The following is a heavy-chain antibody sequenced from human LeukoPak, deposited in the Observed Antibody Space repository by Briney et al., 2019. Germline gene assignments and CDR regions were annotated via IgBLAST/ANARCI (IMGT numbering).Heavy chain of an antibody. CDR3: ARDLYSSGWNDY. Sequence: ASVKVSCKAFGYTFTSNYMHWVRQAPGQGLEWMGWINPNSGGTNYAQKFQGRVTMTRDTSISTAYMELSRLRSDDTAVYYCARDLYSSGWNDYWGQGTLVTVSS. D-gene: IGHD6-19*01. V-gene: IGHV1-2*02. J-gene: IGHJ4*02. CDR2: INPNSGGT. CDR1: GYTFTSNY.